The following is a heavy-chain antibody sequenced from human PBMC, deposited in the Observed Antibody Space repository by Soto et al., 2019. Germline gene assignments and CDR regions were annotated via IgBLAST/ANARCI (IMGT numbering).Heavy chain of an antibody. CDR2: ISGSGGST. D-gene: IGHD1-7*01. CDR3: AKDVTGTGVDPSFDY. J-gene: IGHJ4*02. CDR1: GFTFSSYA. Sequence: GGSLRLSCAASGFTFSSYAMSWVRQAPGKGLEWVSAISGSGGSTYYADSVKGRFTISRDNSKNTLYLRMNSLRAEDTAVYYCAKDVTGTGVDPSFDYWGQGTLVTVSS. V-gene: IGHV3-23*01.